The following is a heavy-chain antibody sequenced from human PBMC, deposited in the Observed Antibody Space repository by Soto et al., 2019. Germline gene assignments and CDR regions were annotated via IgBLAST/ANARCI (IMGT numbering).Heavy chain of an antibody. J-gene: IGHJ4*02. CDR1: GYNFTSYY. CDR2: INPSGGST. V-gene: IGHV1-46*03. CDR3: ARGVVVVPAAMEYFDY. Sequence: ASVKVSCKASGYNFTSYYMHWVRQAPGQGLEWMGIINPSGGSTSYAQKFQGRVTMTRDTSTNTVYMELSSLRSEDTAVYYCARGVVVVPAAMEYFDYWGQGTLVTVSS. D-gene: IGHD2-2*01.